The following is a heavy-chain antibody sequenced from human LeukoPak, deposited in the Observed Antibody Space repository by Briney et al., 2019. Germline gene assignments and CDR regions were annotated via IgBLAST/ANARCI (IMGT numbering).Heavy chain of an antibody. CDR3: ATARAAYSSSWRFAWFDP. J-gene: IGHJ5*02. V-gene: IGHV3-20*04. Sequence: GSLRLSCAASGFTFDDYGMSWVRQAPGKGLEWVSGINWNGGSTGYADSVKGRFTISRDNAKNSLYLQMNSLRAEDTALYYCATARAAYSSSWRFAWFDPWGQGTLVTVSS. D-gene: IGHD6-13*01. CDR2: INWNGGST. CDR1: GFTFDDYG.